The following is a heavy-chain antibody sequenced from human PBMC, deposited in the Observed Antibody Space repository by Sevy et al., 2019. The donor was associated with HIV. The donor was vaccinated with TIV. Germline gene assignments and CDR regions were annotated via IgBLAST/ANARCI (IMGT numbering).Heavy chain of an antibody. V-gene: IGHV3-48*02. Sequence: GGSLRLSCVASGFTFSTYSMNWVRQAPGKGLEWVSYISSGGTSMFYADSVRGRFTISRDNAKNSLYLQMNSLRDEDTALYYCATFSVGCSEAVSGRQYNWLDPLGQGTLVTVSS. CDR3: ATFSVGCSEAVSGRQYNWLDP. CDR2: ISSGGTSM. D-gene: IGHD6-19*01. J-gene: IGHJ5*02. CDR1: GFTFSTYS.